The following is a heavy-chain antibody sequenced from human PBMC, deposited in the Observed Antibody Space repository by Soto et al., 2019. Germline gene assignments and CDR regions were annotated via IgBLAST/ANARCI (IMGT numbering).Heavy chain of an antibody. CDR1: GGTFSSYA. CDR2: IIPIFGTA. D-gene: IGHD3-10*02. CDR3: ASSRAVFGELFYYYGMDV. J-gene: IGHJ6*02. V-gene: IGHV1-69*13. Sequence: SSVKVSCKASGGTFSSYAISWVRQAPGQGLEWMGGIIPIFGTANYAQKFQGRVTITADESTSTAYMELSSLRSEDTAVYYCASSRAVFGELFYYYGMDVWGQGTTVTVSS.